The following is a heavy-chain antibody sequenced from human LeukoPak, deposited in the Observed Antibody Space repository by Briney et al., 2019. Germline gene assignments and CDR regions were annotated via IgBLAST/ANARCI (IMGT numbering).Heavy chain of an antibody. CDR2: ISSSGSTI. V-gene: IGHV3-11*04. CDR1: GFTFSDYY. J-gene: IGHJ4*02. D-gene: IGHD3-10*01. Sequence: GGSLRLSCAASGFTFSDYYMSWIRQAPGKGLEWVSHISSSGSTIYYADSVKGRFTISRDNAKNSLYLQMNSLRAEDTAVYYCASKGIWFGELSFDYWGQGTLVTVSS. CDR3: ASKGIWFGELSFDY.